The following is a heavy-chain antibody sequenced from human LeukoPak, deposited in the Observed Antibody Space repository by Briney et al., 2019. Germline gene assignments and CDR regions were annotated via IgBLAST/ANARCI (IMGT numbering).Heavy chain of an antibody. J-gene: IGHJ6*03. CDR3: ARDPYSGNYGNDYYYYMDV. CDR2: ITSSGTYI. D-gene: IGHD1-26*01. CDR1: GFTFSNYN. V-gene: IGHV3-21*01. Sequence: GGSLRLSCAASGFTFSNYNMNWVRQAPGKAMEWVSSITSSGTYIFYADSVKGRFTISRDNAKNSLYLQMDSLGPEDTAVYYCARDPYSGNYGNDYYYYMDVWGKGTTVTVSS.